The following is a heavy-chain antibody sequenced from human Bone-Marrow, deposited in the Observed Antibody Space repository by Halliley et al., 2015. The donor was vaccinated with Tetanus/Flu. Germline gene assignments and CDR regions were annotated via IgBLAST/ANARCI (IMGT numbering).Heavy chain of an antibody. J-gene: IGHJ6*02. CDR1: GFYFEDYG. CDR3: ANAGCKSTTCDEPPFFRTAV. CDR2: ISASGVST. D-gene: IGHD2-2*01. V-gene: IGHV3-23*01. Sequence: SLRLSCAASGFYFEDYGMAWVRQAPGKGLEWVSGISASGVSTYYADSVRGRFSISRDNSKKTLYLQMNSLRAEDTATYYCANAGCKSTTCDEPPFFRTAVWGQGTTVTVSS.